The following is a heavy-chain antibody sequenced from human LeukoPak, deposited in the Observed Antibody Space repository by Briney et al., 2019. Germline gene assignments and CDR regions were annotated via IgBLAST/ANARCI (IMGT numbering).Heavy chain of an antibody. CDR1: GGSFSGYY. CDR3: ARKNVVVVAATLLNYFDY. Sequence: SETLSLTCAVYGGSFSGYYWSWIRQPPGKGLEWIGEINHSGSTKYNPSLKSRVTISVDTSKNQFSLKLSSVTAADTAVYYCARKNVVVVAATLLNYFDYWGQGTLVTVSS. J-gene: IGHJ4*02. CDR2: INHSGST. D-gene: IGHD2-15*01. V-gene: IGHV4-34*01.